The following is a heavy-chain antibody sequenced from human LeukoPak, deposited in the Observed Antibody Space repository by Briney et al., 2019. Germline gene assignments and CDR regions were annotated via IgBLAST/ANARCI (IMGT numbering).Heavy chain of an antibody. CDR1: GYSISSGYY. CDR3: ARDPHYDYVWGSYRSGAFDI. D-gene: IGHD3-16*02. V-gene: IGHV4-38-2*02. J-gene: IGHJ3*02. Sequence: SETLSLTCTVSGYSISSGYYWGWIRQPPGKGLEWIGSIYHSGSTYYNPSLKSRVTISVDTSKNQFSLKLSSVTAADTAVYYCARDPHYDYVWGSYRSGAFDIWGQGTMVTVSS. CDR2: IYHSGST.